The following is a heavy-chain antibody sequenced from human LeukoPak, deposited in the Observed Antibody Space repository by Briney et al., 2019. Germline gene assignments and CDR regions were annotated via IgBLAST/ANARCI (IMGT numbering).Heavy chain of an antibody. J-gene: IGHJ5*02. D-gene: IGHD6-19*01. V-gene: IGHV4-59*06. Sequence: SETLSLTCTVSGGSISSYYWSWIRQPPGKGLEWIGYIYYSGSTYYNPSLKSRVTISVDTSKNQFSLKLSSVTAADTAVYYCARFSSGWYWFDPWGQGTLITVSS. CDR3: ARFSSGWYWFDP. CDR2: IYYSGST. CDR1: GGSISSYY.